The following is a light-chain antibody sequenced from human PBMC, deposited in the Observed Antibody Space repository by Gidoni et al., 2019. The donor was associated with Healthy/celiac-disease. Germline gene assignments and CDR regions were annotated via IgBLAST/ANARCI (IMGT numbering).Light chain of an antibody. V-gene: IGKV1-39*01. Sequence: DIQMTQSPSSLSASVGDRVTITCRASQSISTYLNWYQHKPGKASTYLNWYQHKPGKAPKLLIYAAASLQSGVPSRVSGCGAGTDFTLTSSSLQPEDFATYYCQQSYSTPLTFGGGTKVESK. CDR2: AAA. CDR1: QSISTY. CDR3: QQSYSTPLT. J-gene: IGKJ4*01.